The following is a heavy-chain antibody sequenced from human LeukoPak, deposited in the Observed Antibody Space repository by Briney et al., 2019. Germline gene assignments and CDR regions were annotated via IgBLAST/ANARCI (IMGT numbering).Heavy chain of an antibody. CDR1: GGLISPYY. CDR3: ARHSGASPYYFES. Sequence: PSETLFLTCTVSGGLISPYYWSWIRQPPGKELEWIALILYTGSAHYKPSFTSRGTISVDTSKNHLSLRLTSVTAADTAVYYCARHSGASPYYFESWGQGTLVIVSS. J-gene: IGHJ4*02. D-gene: IGHD1-26*01. CDR2: ILYTGSA. V-gene: IGHV4-59*08.